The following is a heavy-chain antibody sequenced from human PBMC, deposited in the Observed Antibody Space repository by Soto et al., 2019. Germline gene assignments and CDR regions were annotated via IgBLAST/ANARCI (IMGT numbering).Heavy chain of an antibody. V-gene: IGHV3-21*01. CDR3: ARDSGTYYDFLTGYRGTPDW. J-gene: IGHJ4*02. D-gene: IGHD3-9*01. CDR2: ISSGGSYI. Sequence: EVQLVESGGGLVKPGGSLRLSCAASGFTFSSYSMNWVRQAPGKGLEWVSLISSGGSYIYYADSVKGRFTISRDNAKNSLFLQMNSLRAEDTAVYYCARDSGTYYDFLTGYRGTPDWWGQGTLVTVSS. CDR1: GFTFSSYS.